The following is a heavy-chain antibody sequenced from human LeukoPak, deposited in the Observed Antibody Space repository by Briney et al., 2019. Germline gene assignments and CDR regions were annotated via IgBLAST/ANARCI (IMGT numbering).Heavy chain of an antibody. Sequence: GGSLRLSCAASGFTFSSYAMSWVRQAPGKGLEWVSAISGSGGSTYYADSVKGPFTISRDNSKNTLYLQMNSLRAEDTAVYYCAKDLGSVVTPPSLDYWGQGTLVTVSS. CDR2: ISGSGGST. V-gene: IGHV3-23*01. D-gene: IGHD4-23*01. CDR3: AKDLGSVVTPPSLDY. CDR1: GFTFSSYA. J-gene: IGHJ4*02.